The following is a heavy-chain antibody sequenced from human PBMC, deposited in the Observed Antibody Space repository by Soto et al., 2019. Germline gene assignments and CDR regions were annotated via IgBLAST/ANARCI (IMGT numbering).Heavy chain of an antibody. CDR1: GFTFSSYW. V-gene: IGHV3-74*01. D-gene: IGHD2-21*01. J-gene: IGHJ4*02. CDR3: VRGNCGGYYFDY. CDR2: INGDGSTT. Sequence: EVQLVESGGGLVQPGGSLRLSCAASGFTFSSYWIHWVRQAPGEGLVWVSRINGDGSTTTYADSVKGRFTISRDNAQNTNYLKMNSLRVEDTAVYYGVRGNCGGYYFDYWGQGTLVSVSS.